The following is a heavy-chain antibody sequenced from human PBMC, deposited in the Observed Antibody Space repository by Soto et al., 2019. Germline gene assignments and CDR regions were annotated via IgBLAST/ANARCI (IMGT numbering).Heavy chain of an antibody. J-gene: IGHJ6*02. CDR2: INPIFGTA. V-gene: IGHV1-69*13. D-gene: IGHD3-22*01. CDR3: ARALNSRGYYDYYNYGMDV. CDR1: GGTFSSYA. Sequence: GASVKVSCKASGGTFSSYAISWVRQAPGQGLEWMGWINPIFGTAHYAQKFQGRVTITGDESTNTVHMELSRLRSEDTAVYYCARALNSRGYYDYYNYGMDVWGQGTTVTVSS.